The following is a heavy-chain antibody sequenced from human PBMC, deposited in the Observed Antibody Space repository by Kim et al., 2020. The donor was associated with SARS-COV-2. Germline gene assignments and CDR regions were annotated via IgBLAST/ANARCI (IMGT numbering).Heavy chain of an antibody. CDR1: EYTFTDYY. CDR2: INPKTGAT. Sequence: ASVKVSCKASEYTFTDYYIHWVRQAPGQGFEWMGRINPKTGATIFAKSFQGRVTMTRDTSISTVYMELSILTSADTSVYYCGSGERLGLLFADLDYWRQGSLVTVSS. J-gene: IGHJ4*02. CDR3: GSGERLGLLFADLDY. V-gene: IGHV1-2*06. D-gene: IGHD1-1*01.